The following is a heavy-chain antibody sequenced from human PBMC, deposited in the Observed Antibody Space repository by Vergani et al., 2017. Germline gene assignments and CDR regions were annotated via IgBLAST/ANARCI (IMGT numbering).Heavy chain of an antibody. D-gene: IGHD3-22*01. J-gene: IGHJ4*02. CDR2: IFSNDEK. Sequence: QVTLKESGPMLVKPTETLTLTCTVSGFSLSNARMGVSWIRQPPGKALEWLAHIFSNDEKSYSTSLKSRLTISKDTSKNQVVLTMTNMDPVDTATYYCAHHYYDSSGYYPVDYWGQGTLVTVSS. V-gene: IGHV2-26*01. CDR1: GFSLSNARMG. CDR3: AHHYYDSSGYYPVDY.